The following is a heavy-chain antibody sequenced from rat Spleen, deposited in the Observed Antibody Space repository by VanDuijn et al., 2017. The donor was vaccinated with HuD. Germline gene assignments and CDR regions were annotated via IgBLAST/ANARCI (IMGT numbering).Heavy chain of an antibody. Sequence: EVQLVESGGGLVQPGRSLKLSCAASGFTFSYYDMAWVRQAPTKGLEWVASISTGGGNTYYRDSVKGRFTISRDNAKSTLYLQMDSLRSEDTATYYCARQPSSITIAAISTSYYFDYWGQGTLVTVSS. V-gene: IGHV5S23*01. D-gene: IGHD1-2*01. CDR1: GFTFSYYD. CDR3: ARQPSSITIAAISTSYYFDY. CDR2: ISTGGGNT. J-gene: IGHJ3*01.